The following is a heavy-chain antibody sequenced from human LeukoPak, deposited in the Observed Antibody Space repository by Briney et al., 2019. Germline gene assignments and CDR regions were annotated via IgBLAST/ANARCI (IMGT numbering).Heavy chain of an antibody. V-gene: IGHV4-38-2*02. CDR1: NYSINTGYF. Sequence: PSETLSLTCSVSNYSINTGYFWAWLRQPPGKGLEWIGTIYHRGSSYYSPPLKSRVTISVDTSKNQFSLKLSSVTAADTAVYYCATGGPANYYGSGSFDYWGQGTLVTVSS. J-gene: IGHJ4*02. D-gene: IGHD3-10*01. CDR3: ATGGPANYYGSGSFDY. CDR2: IYHRGSS.